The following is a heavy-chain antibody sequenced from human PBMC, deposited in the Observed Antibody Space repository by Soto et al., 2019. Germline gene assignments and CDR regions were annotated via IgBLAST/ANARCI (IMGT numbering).Heavy chain of an antibody. D-gene: IGHD4-17*01. V-gene: IGHV5-10-1*04. Sequence: PGESLKISCKGSGYSFAGYWITWLRQKPGKGLEWMGRIDPSDSQTYYSPSFQGQVTISADKSISTAYLQWSSLKASDTAIYYCARLIYGVEESPFDYWGQGTVVTVSS. CDR3: ARLIYGVEESPFDY. CDR1: GYSFAGYW. CDR2: IDPSDSQT. J-gene: IGHJ4*02.